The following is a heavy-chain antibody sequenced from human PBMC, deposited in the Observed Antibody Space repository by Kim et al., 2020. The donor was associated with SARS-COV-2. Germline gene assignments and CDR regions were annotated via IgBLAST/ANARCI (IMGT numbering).Heavy chain of an antibody. V-gene: IGHV4-61*01. CDR3: ARGKMATSYYYYGMDV. Sequence: SETLSLTCTVSGGSVSSGSYYWSWIRQPPGKGLEWIGYIYYSGSTNYNPSLKSRVTISVDTSKNQFSLKLSSVTAADTAVYYCARGKMATSYYYYGMDVWGQGTTVTVSS. D-gene: IGHD5-12*01. CDR2: IYYSGST. CDR1: GGSVSSGSYY. J-gene: IGHJ6*02.